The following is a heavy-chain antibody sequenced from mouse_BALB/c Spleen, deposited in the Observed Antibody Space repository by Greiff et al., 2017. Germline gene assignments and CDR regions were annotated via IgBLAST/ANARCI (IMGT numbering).Heavy chain of an antibody. D-gene: IGHD2-1*01. CDR2: ISSGGSYT. Sequence: EVKLVESGGDLVKPGGSLKLSCAASGFTFSSYGMSWVRQTPDKRLEWVATISSGGSYTYYPDSVKGRFTISRDNAKNTLYLQMSSLKSEDTAMYYCARHPYGNLDYWGQGTTLTVSS. CDR3: ARHPYGNLDY. J-gene: IGHJ2*01. V-gene: IGHV5-6*01. CDR1: GFTFSSYG.